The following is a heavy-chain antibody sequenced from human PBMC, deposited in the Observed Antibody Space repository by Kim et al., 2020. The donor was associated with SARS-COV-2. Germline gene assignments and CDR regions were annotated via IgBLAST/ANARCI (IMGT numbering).Heavy chain of an antibody. D-gene: IGHD3-10*01. CDR2: ISYDGSNK. CDR1: GFTFSSYA. CDR3: ARSQGDYYGSSGPLDY. Sequence: GGSLRLSCAASGFTFSSYAMHWVRQAPGKGLEWVAVISYDGSNKYYADSVKGRFTISRDNSKNTLYLQMNSLRAEDTAVYACARSQGDYYGSSGPLDYWG. J-gene: IGHJ4*01. V-gene: IGHV3-30*04.